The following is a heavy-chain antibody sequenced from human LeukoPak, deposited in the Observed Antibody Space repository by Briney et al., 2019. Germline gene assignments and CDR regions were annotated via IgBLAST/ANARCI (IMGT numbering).Heavy chain of an antibody. CDR2: ISSSSSYI. V-gene: IGHV3-11*06. D-gene: IGHD5-18*01. Sequence: LSLTCDVYGASFSDYYWSWVRQPPGKGLEWVSYISSSSSYIYYADSVKGRFTISRDNAKNSLYLQMNSLRAEDTAVYYCAREMMDTAMAGDIDYWGQGTLVTVSS. J-gene: IGHJ4*02. CDR1: GASFSDYY. CDR3: AREMMDTAMAGDIDY.